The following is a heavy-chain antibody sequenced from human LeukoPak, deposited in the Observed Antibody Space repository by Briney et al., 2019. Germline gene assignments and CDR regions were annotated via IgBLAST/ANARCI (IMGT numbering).Heavy chain of an antibody. J-gene: IGHJ3*02. Sequence: ASVKVSCKASGYTFTSYDINWVRQATGQGLEWMGGFDPEDGETIYAQKFQGRVTMTEDTSTDTAYMVLSSLRSEDTAVYYCATHWSTQAFDIWGQGTMVTVSS. CDR3: ATHWSTQAFDI. CDR1: GYTFTSYD. V-gene: IGHV1-24*01. D-gene: IGHD2-8*02. CDR2: FDPEDGET.